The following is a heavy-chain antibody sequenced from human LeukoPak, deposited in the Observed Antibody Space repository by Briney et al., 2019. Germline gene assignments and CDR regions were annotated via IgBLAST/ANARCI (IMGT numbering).Heavy chain of an antibody. CDR2: ISSSISYI. CDR1: GFTFSSYS. Sequence: GGSLRLSCAASGFTFSSYSMNWVRQAPGKGLEWVSSISSSISYIYYADSVKGRFTISRDNAKNSLYLQMNSLRAEDTAVYYCTPFQPRLKHMTVAGTSGMDAFDIWGQGTMVTVSS. J-gene: IGHJ3*02. CDR3: TPFQPRLKHMTVAGTSGMDAFDI. D-gene: IGHD6-19*01. V-gene: IGHV3-21*01.